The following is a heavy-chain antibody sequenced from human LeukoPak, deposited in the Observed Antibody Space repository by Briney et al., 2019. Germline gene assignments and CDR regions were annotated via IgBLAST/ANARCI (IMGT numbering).Heavy chain of an antibody. CDR3: AGGQLSTRDAFEI. J-gene: IGHJ3*02. CDR1: GYSFTSYW. CDR2: IFPGDSDT. Sequence: GESLKISCKGSGYSFTSYWIGWVRQMPGKGLEWMGIIFPGDSDTRYSPAFQGQVTMSADKSISTAYLQWSSLKASDTAMYYCAGGQLSTRDAFEIWGQGTMVTVSS. D-gene: IGHD5-24*01. V-gene: IGHV5-51*01.